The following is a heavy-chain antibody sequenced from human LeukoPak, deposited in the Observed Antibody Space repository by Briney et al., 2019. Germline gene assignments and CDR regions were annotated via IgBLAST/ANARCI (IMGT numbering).Heavy chain of an antibody. CDR1: GYSFSSGYY. Sequence: PSETLSLTCAVSGYSFSSGYYWGWIRQPPGKGLEWIGTISHSGSTYYNPSLKSRVTISVDTSKNQFSLKLSSVTAAHTAVYYCARSPGGSNWYLYFDYWGQGTLVTVSS. J-gene: IGHJ4*02. CDR2: ISHSGST. V-gene: IGHV4-38-2*01. CDR3: ARSPGGSNWYLYFDY. D-gene: IGHD6-13*01.